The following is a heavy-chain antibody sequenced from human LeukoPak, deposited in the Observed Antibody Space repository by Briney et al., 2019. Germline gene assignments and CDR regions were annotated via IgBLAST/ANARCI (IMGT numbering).Heavy chain of an antibody. CDR3: AGGYNWDYILGQ. CDR2: IYSSGST. V-gene: IGHV4-61*02. J-gene: IGHJ4*02. Sequence: PSQTLSLTCTVSGGSISSGDYYWSWIRQPAGKGLEWIGRIYSSGSTDYNPSLKSRVTISVDTSKNQFSLKLSSVTAADTAVYYCAGGYNWDYILGQWGQGALVTVSS. CDR1: GGSISSGDYY. D-gene: IGHD1-7*01.